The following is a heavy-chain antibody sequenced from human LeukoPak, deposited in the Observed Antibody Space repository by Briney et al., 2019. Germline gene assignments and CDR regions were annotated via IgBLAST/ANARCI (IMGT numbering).Heavy chain of an antibody. Sequence: SETLSLTCTVSGDSISNYYWSWIRQPPGKGLEWIGYIYYSGSTNYNPSLKSRVTISINTSKSQFSLKLHSVAAADTAVYYCARVKGFGELFFDYWGQGTLVTVSS. J-gene: IGHJ4*02. CDR1: GDSISNYY. V-gene: IGHV4-59*01. CDR3: ARVKGFGELFFDY. D-gene: IGHD3-10*01. CDR2: IYYSGST.